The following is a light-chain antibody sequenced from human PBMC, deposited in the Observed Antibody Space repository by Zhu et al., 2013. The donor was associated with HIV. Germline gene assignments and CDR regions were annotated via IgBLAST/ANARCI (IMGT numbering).Light chain of an antibody. CDR1: QSVSRS. Sequence: EIVMTQSPATLSVSPGERATLSCRASQSVSRSELAWYQQKPGQAPRLLIYGASTRATGIPARFSGSGSGTEFTLTISSLQSEDFAVYYCQQYNNWPPSSFGRGDQAGD. J-gene: IGKJ2*04. CDR2: GAS. CDR3: QQYNNWPPSS. V-gene: IGKV3-15*01.